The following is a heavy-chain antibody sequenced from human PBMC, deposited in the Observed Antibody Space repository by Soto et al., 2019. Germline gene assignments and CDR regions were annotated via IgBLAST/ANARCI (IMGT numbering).Heavy chain of an antibody. J-gene: IGHJ3*02. CDR2: ITGSGGNT. D-gene: IGHD6-13*01. CDR1: GFTFSSYA. Sequence: EVQLLESGGGLVQPGGSLRLSCAASGFTFSSYAMTWVRQAPGKGLAWVSSITGSGGNTYYADSVKGRFTISRDNSKNTLYLQMNTLRAEDTAVYFWAGGYTSANYAFDIWGQGTLVTVSS. V-gene: IGHV3-23*01. CDR3: AGGYTSANYAFDI.